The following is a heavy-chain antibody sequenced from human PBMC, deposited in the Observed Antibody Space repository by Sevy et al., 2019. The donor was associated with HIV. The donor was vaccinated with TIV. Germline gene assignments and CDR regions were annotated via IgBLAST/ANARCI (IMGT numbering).Heavy chain of an antibody. Sequence: GGSLRLSCAASGFTFTSYAMTWVRQAPGKGLEWVSAISGSGATTYYADSVKGRFTISRDNSKNTLYLQMNSLRADDTAIYYCAKDGLITLDLAGRAFDIWGQGTMVTVSS. J-gene: IGHJ3*02. CDR1: GFTFTSYA. V-gene: IGHV3-23*01. CDR2: ISGSGATT. D-gene: IGHD3-10*01. CDR3: AKDGLITLDLAGRAFDI.